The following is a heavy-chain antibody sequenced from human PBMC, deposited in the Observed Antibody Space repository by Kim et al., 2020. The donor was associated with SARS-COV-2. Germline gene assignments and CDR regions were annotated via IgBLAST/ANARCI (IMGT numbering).Heavy chain of an antibody. CDR3: ARRYSSSWYGVDY. D-gene: IGHD6-13*01. Sequence: YSPSFQGQVTISADKSISTAYLQWSSLKASDTAMYYCARRYSSSWYGVDYWGQGTLVTVSS. J-gene: IGHJ4*02. V-gene: IGHV5-51*01.